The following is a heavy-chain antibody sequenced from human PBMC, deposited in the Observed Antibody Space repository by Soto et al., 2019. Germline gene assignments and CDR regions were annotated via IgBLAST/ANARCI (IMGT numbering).Heavy chain of an antibody. Sequence: ASVKVSCKASGYTFITYTMYWVRQAPGQRLEWMGWINAGNGNTKYSQKFQGRVTITRDTSASTAYMELSSLRSEDTAIYYCEREYCSSTSCVFDYWGQGTLVTVSS. V-gene: IGHV1-3*01. J-gene: IGHJ4*02. D-gene: IGHD2-2*01. CDR2: INAGNGNT. CDR1: GYTFITYT. CDR3: EREYCSSTSCVFDY.